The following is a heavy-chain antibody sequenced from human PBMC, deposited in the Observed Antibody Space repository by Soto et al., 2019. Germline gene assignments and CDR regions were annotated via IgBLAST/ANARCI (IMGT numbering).Heavy chain of an antibody. V-gene: IGHV6-1*01. Sequence: SQTLSLTCAISGDSVSSNSAAWNWIRQSPSRVLDWLGRTYYRSKWYNDYAVSVKSRITINPDTSKNQFSLQLNSVTPEDTAVYYCTRDQSGSGCYFRSRGYYFGMYVWGQGTTVTVSS. CDR3: TRDQSGSGCYFRSRGYYFGMYV. J-gene: IGHJ6*02. D-gene: IGHD3-10*01. CDR1: GDSVSSNSAA. CDR2: TYYRSKWYN.